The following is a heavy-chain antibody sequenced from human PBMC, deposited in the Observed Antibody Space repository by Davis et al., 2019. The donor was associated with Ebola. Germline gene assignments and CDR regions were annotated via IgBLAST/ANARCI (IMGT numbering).Heavy chain of an antibody. CDR3: TSSVEMATIVVDY. CDR1: GFTFSGSA. D-gene: IGHD5-24*01. V-gene: IGHV3-73*01. CDR2: IRSKANSYAT. Sequence: GESLKISCAASGFTFSGSAMHWVHQASGTGLEWVGRIRSKANSYATAYAASVKGRFTISRDDSKNTAYLQMNSLKTEDTAVYYCTSSVEMATIVVDYWGQGTLVTVSS. J-gene: IGHJ4*02.